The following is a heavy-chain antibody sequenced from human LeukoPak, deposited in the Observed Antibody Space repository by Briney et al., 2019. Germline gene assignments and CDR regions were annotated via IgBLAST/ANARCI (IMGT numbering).Heavy chain of an antibody. V-gene: IGHV3-7*05. CDR1: GFTFSDYW. Sequence: PGGSLRLSCAASGFTFSDYWMNWVRQAPGRGLEWVANIKQDGSEKYYVDSVKGRFTISRDNAKNSLYLQMNSLRAEDTAVYYCARDSTVVTPGIDYWGQGTLVTVSS. D-gene: IGHD4-23*01. CDR3: ARDSTVVTPGIDY. CDR2: IKQDGSEK. J-gene: IGHJ4*02.